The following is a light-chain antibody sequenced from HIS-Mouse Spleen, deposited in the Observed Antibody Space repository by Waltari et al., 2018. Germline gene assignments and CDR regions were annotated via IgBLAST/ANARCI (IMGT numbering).Light chain of an antibody. CDR1: TGAVTSGYY. CDR3: LLYYGGARV. V-gene: IGLV7-43*01. CDR2: STS. J-gene: IGLJ3*02. Sequence: QTVVTQEPSLPVSPGGTVTPTCASSTGAVTSGYYPNWFQQKPGQAPRALIYSTSNKHPWTPARFSGSLLGGKAALTLSGVQPEDEAEYYCLLYYGGARVFGGGTKLTVL.